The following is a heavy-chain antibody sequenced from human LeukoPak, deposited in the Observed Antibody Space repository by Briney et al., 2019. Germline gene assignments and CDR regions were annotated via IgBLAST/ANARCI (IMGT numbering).Heavy chain of an antibody. CDR2: ITWAGART. D-gene: IGHD3-22*01. Sequence: GGSLRLSCATSGFTFDDYTIHSVRQAPGKSLEWVSLITWAGARTYYADSVKCRFTISRDNSKNVLYLQMHSLRTEDTALYFCAKETTMIVGGQYFDYWGQGTLVTVSS. CDR1: GFTFDDYT. V-gene: IGHV3-43*01. J-gene: IGHJ4*02. CDR3: AKETTMIVGGQYFDY.